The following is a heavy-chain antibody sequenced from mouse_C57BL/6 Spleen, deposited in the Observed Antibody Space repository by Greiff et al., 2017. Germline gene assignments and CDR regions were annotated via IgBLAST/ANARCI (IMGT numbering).Heavy chain of an antibody. D-gene: IGHD1-1*01. CDR2: INPSNGGT. CDR3: ARYTTVVATWGDYFDY. V-gene: IGHV1-53*01. J-gene: IGHJ2*01. Sequence: QVQLQQPGTELVKPGASVKLSCKASGYTFTSYWMHWVKQRPGQGLEWIGNINPSNGGTNYNEKFKSKATLTVDKSSSTAHMQLSSLTSEDSAVYYCARYTTVVATWGDYFDYWGQGTTLTVSS. CDR1: GYTFTSYW.